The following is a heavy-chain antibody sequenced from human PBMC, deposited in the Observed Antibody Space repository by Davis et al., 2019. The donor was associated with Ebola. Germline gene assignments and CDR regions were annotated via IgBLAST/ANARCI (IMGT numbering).Heavy chain of an antibody. D-gene: IGHD3-10*01. J-gene: IGHJ4*02. V-gene: IGHV3-30*02. CDR2: IRYDGSNK. Sequence: GESLKISCAASGFTFSSYGMHWVRQAPGKGLEWVAFIRYDGSNKYYADSVKGRFTISRDNSKNTLYLQMNSLRAEDTAVYYCAKDWDYDYYGSGSYWGYWGQGTLVTVSS. CDR3: AKDWDYDYYGSGSYWGY. CDR1: GFTFSSYG.